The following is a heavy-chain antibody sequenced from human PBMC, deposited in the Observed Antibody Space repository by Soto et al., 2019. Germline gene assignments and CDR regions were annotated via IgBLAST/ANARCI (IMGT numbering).Heavy chain of an antibody. D-gene: IGHD3-22*01. V-gene: IGHV5-10-1*01. J-gene: IGHJ4*02. Sequence: PGEPLKISCKGSGYSFAGYWITWVRQKPGKGLDWMGRIDPSDSQTYYSPSFRGHVTISVTKSITTVFLQWSSLRASDTAMYYCARQIYDSDTGPNFQYYFDSWSQGTPVTVSS. CDR1: GYSFAGYW. CDR3: ARQIYDSDTGPNFQYYFDS. CDR2: IDPSDSQT.